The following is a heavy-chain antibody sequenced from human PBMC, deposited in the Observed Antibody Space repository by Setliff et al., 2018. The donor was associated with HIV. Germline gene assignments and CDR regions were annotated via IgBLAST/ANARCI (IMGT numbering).Heavy chain of an antibody. D-gene: IGHD3-10*01. CDR3: AKKTAAYTSGSWLHY. Sequence: GGSLRLSCASSGFTFSSYATTWVRQAPGKGLECVAVISGSGGDTYYADSVRGRFTISRDNSKNTVYVQMNSLRTEDTAVYYCAKKTAAYTSGSWLHYWGQGTLVTVSS. V-gene: IGHV3-23*01. CDR1: GFTFSSYA. CDR2: ISGSGGDT. J-gene: IGHJ4*02.